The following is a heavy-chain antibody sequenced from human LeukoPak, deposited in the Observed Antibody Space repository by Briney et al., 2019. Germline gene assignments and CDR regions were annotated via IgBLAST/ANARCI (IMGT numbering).Heavy chain of an antibody. J-gene: IGHJ4*02. CDR1: GGSFSGYY. Sequence: SETLSLTCAVYGGSFSGYYWNWIRQPPGKGLEWIGEVDHSGSANYNPSLKSRVTMSVDPSKNQFSLKLTSVTAADPAVYSCARKGPNGSGKVKYWGQGTLVSVSS. CDR2: VDHSGSA. D-gene: IGHD3-10*01. CDR3: ARKGPNGSGKVKY. V-gene: IGHV4-34*01.